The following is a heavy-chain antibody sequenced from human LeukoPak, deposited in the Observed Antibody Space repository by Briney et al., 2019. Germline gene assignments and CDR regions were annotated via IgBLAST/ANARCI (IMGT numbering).Heavy chain of an antibody. J-gene: IGHJ4*02. Sequence: PGGSLRLSCAASGFTFSSYAMSWVRQAPGKGLEWVSAISGSGGSTYYADSVKGRFTISRDNSKNTLYLQMNSLRAEDTAVYYCAKVSMGDIYSYGSVYDYWGQGTLVTVSS. V-gene: IGHV3-23*01. CDR2: ISGSGGST. D-gene: IGHD5-18*01. CDR1: GFTFSSYA. CDR3: AKVSMGDIYSYGSVYDY.